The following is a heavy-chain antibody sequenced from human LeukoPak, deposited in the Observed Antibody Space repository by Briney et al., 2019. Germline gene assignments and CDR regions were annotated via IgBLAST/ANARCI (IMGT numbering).Heavy chain of an antibody. CDR1: GFTFSSYA. CDR2: ISGSGGST. CDR3: ARDSGGNYYFDF. J-gene: IGHJ4*02. V-gene: IGHV3-23*01. D-gene: IGHD3-10*01. Sequence: PGGSLRLSCAASGFTFSSYAMSWVRQAPGKGLEWVSAISGSGGSTYYADSVKGRFTISRDNSKNTLYLQMNSLRVEDTAVYYCARDSGGNYYFDFWGQGTLVTVSS.